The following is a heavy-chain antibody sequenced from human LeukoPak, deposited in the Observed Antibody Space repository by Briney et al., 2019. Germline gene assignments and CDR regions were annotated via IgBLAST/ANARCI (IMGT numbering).Heavy chain of an antibody. D-gene: IGHD1-26*01. CDR2: IYSGGST. CDR3: ARGWGATVDSAFDI. J-gene: IGHJ3*02. V-gene: IGHV3-53*04. Sequence: GGSLRLSCAASGFTVSSNYMSWVRQAPGKGLEWVSVIYSGGSTYYADPVKGRFTISRHNSKNTLYLQMNSLRAEDTAVYYCARGWGATVDSAFDIWGQGTMVTVSS. CDR1: GFTVSSNY.